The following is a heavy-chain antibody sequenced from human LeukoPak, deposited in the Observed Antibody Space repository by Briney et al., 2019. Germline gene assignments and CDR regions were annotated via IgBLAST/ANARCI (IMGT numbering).Heavy chain of an antibody. CDR3: ARDKPKAFDY. J-gene: IGHJ4*02. CDR2: IWYDGSNK. V-gene: IGHV3-33*01. Sequence: QTGGSLRLSCAASGFSFSSYGMHWVRQAPGKGLEWVAVIWYDGSNKYYADSVKGRFTISRDNSKNTLYLQMNSLGAEDTAVYYCARDKPKAFDYWGQGTLVTVSS. CDR1: GFSFSSYG.